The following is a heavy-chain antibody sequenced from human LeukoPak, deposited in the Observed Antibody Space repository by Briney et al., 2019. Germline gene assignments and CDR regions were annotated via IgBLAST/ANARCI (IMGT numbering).Heavy chain of an antibody. J-gene: IGHJ4*02. CDR3: ARDGLDLYSSRD. D-gene: IGHD6-19*01. Sequence: SETLSLTCTVSGGSISRSSYYWGWIRQPPGKGLEWIGRIYTSGSTNYNPSLKSRVTMSVDTSKNQFSLKLSSVTAADTAVYYCARDGLDLYSSRDWGQGTLVTVSS. CDR2: IYTSGST. CDR1: GGSISRSSYY. V-gene: IGHV4-39*07.